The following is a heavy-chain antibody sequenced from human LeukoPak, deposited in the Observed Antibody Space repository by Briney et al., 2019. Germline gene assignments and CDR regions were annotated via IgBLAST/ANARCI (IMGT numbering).Heavy chain of an antibody. D-gene: IGHD6-19*01. CDR1: GFTVSSNY. Sequence: GGSLRLSCAASGFTVSSNYMSWVRQAPGKGLEWVSVIYSDGSTYHADSVKGRFTISRDNFKNMLYLQMNSLRAEDTAMYYCARGGSSGWTLGYWGQGTLVTVSS. CDR2: IYSDGST. CDR3: ARGGSSGWTLGY. J-gene: IGHJ4*02. V-gene: IGHV3-66*01.